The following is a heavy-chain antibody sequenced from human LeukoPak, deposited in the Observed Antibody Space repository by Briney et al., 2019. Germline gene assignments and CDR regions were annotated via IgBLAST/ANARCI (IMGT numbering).Heavy chain of an antibody. CDR2: IIPIFGTA. J-gene: IGHJ6*02. CDR3: ATRGDIVVVGSLAADGMDV. D-gene: IGHD2-15*01. Sequence: GASVKVSCKGSGGTFSSYAISWVRQAPGQGLEWMGGIIPIFGTANYAQKFQGRVTITADESTSTAYMELSSLRSEDTAVYYCATRGDIVVVGSLAADGMDVWGQGTTVTVSS. V-gene: IGHV1-69*13. CDR1: GGTFSSYA.